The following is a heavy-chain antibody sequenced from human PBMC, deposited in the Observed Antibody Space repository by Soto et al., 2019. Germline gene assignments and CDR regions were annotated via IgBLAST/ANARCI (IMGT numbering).Heavy chain of an antibody. D-gene: IGHD3-3*01. CDR2: IVVGSGNT. V-gene: IGHV1-58*02. CDR1: GFTFTSSA. J-gene: IGHJ4*02. CDR3: AADVDYDFWSGYYTPGY. Sequence: SVKVSCKASGFTFTSSAMQWVRQARGQRLEWIGWIVVGSGNTNYAQKFQERVTITRDMSTSAAYMELSSLRSEDTAVYYCAADVDYDFWSGYYTPGYWGQGTLVTVSS.